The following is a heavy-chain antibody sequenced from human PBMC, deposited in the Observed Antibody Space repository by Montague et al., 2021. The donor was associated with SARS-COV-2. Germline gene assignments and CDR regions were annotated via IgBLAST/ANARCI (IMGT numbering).Heavy chain of an antibody. CDR1: GFTFSTYA. D-gene: IGHD2-15*01. CDR3: AKGTLGQCSGAIRYPFDH. J-gene: IGHJ4*02. V-gene: IGHV3-23*01. Sequence: SLRLSCAASGFTFSTYAMNWVRQTPVEGLEWVSSIIGRGGSTYYAGSVKGRFTISRDNSKNILYLEMNSLRVDDTAVYYCAKGTLGQCSGAIRYPFDHWGQGTLVAVSS. CDR2: IIGRGGST.